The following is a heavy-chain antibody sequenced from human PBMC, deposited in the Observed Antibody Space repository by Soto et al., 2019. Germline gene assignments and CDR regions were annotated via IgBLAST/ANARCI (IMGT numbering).Heavy chain of an antibody. D-gene: IGHD6-19*01. Sequence: SETLSLTCAVYGGSFSGYYWSWIRQPPGKGLEWIGEINHSGSTNYNPSLKSRVTISVDTSKNQFSLKLSSVTAADTAVYYCARERAVAGTYYYYYGMDVWGQGTTVTVSS. CDR3: ARERAVAGTYYYYYGMDV. V-gene: IGHV4-34*01. J-gene: IGHJ6*02. CDR1: GGSFSGYY. CDR2: INHSGST.